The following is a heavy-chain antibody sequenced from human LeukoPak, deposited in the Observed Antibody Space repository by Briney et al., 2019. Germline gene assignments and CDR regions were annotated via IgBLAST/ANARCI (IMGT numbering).Heavy chain of an antibody. CDR3: ASVLAALTDY. CDR2: ISSSSSYI. Sequence: GGSLRLSCAASGFTFSSYSMNWVRQAPGKGLEWVSSISSSSSYIYYADSVKGRFTISRDNTKNSLYLQMNSLRAEDTAVYYCASVLAALTDYWGQGTLVTVSS. J-gene: IGHJ4*02. V-gene: IGHV3-21*01. D-gene: IGHD3-3*02. CDR1: GFTFSSYS.